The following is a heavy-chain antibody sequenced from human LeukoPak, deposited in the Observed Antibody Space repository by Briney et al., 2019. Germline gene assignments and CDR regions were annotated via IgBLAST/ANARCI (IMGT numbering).Heavy chain of an antibody. V-gene: IGHV4-39*01. D-gene: IGHD3-9*01. CDR3: ARRTRGRYFDWLKGFYYYMDV. J-gene: IGHJ6*03. Sequence: SETLSLTCTVSGGSISSYYWGWIRQPPGKGLEWIGSIYYSGSTYYNPSLKSRVTISVDTSKNQFSLKLSSVTAADTAVYYCARRTRGRYFDWLKGFYYYMDVWGKGTTVTISS. CDR2: IYYSGST. CDR1: GGSISSYY.